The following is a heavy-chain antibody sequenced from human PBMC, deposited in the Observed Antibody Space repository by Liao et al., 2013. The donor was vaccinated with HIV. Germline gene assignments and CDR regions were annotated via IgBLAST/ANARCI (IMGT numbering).Heavy chain of an antibody. J-gene: IGHJ3*02. CDR1: FGSISSYY. V-gene: IGHV4-4*07. Sequence: QVQLQESGPGVVKPSQTLSLTCSVSFGSISSYYWSWIRQPAGKGLEWIGRIYGSGSTNSDPSLKSRVTMSVDTSKNQFSLSLNSVTAADTAVYYCARKGVGIDAFDIWGQGTVVTVSS. D-gene: IGHD1-14*01. CDR2: IYGSGST. CDR3: ARKGVGIDAFDI.